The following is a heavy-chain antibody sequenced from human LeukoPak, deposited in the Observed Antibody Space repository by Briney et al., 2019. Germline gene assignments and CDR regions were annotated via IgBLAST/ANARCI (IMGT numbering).Heavy chain of an antibody. Sequence: SVKVSCKASGGTFSSYAISWVRQAPGQGLEWMGGIIPIFGTANYAQKFQGRVTITADESTSTAYMELSSLRSEDTAVYYCARAPGIAARVLDYWGQGTLVTVSS. D-gene: IGHD6-6*01. CDR3: ARAPGIAARVLDY. V-gene: IGHV1-69*01. J-gene: IGHJ4*02. CDR2: IIPIFGTA. CDR1: GGTFSSYA.